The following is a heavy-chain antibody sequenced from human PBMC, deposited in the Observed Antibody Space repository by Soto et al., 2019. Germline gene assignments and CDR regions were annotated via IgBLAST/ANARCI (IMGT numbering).Heavy chain of an antibody. CDR3: ARSGYSSSSLDY. D-gene: IGHD6-6*01. CDR2: LKQAGSLT. J-gene: IGHJ4*02. Sequence: EVQLVESGGGLVQTGGSLRLSCVASGFTFSNYWMTWVRQAPGKGLEWVANLKQAGSLTFYVDSVKGRVTVSRDNAKMSFFHQMNSLSIEDTAVYYCARSGYSSSSLDYWGQGTLVTVSS. CDR1: GFTFSNYW. V-gene: IGHV3-7*01.